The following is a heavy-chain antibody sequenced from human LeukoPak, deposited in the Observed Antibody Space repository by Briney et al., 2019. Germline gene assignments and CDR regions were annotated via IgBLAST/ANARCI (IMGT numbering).Heavy chain of an antibody. J-gene: IGHJ4*02. Sequence: ASVKVSCKVSGNTFTDLSMNWVRQAPGKGLEWMGGFDPEDVETIYAQKFQGRVTITADKSTSTAYMELSSLRSEDTAVYYCAREEVATPDYWGQGTLVTVSS. D-gene: IGHD5-12*01. CDR1: GNTFTDLS. V-gene: IGHV1-24*01. CDR3: AREEVATPDY. CDR2: FDPEDVET.